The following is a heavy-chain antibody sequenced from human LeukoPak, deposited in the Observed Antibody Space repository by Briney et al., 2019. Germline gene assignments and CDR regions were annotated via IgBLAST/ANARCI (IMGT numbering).Heavy chain of an antibody. CDR2: IIPIFGTA. J-gene: IGHJ4*02. V-gene: IGHV1-69*05. CDR3: AREGYDFWSGYYGSFDY. Sequence: SVKVSCKASGGTFSSYAISWVRQAPGQGLEWMGGIIPIFGTANYAQKFQGRVTITTDESTSTAYMELSSLRSEDTAVYYCAREGYDFWSGYYGSFDYWGQGTLVAVSS. D-gene: IGHD3-3*01. CDR1: GGTFSSYA.